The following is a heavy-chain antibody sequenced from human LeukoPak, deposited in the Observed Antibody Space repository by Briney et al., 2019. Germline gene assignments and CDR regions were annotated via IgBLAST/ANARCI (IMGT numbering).Heavy chain of an antibody. D-gene: IGHD5-12*01. CDR1: GYTFTSYH. CDR2: INPSGGST. V-gene: IGHV1-46*03. J-gene: IGHJ4*02. CDR3: ARVKIGGYDWFDY. Sequence: VSVKVSCKASGYTFTSYHMHWVRQAPGQGLEWMGIINPSGGSTSYAQKLQGRVTMTRDTSTSTVYLELSSLRSEDTAVYYCARVKIGGYDWFDYWGQGTLVTVSS.